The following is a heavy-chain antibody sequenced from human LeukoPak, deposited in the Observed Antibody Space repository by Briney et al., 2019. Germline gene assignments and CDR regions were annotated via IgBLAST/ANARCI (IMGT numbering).Heavy chain of an antibody. CDR3: TRDSGTYNWFDP. V-gene: IGHV3-73*01. D-gene: IGHD1-26*01. Sequence: PGGSLRLSCAASGFTFSGSAIHWVRQSCAKGLEWVGEIDKKDKGYATATAYAASVKGRFTISRDDSINTAYLQMKSLKTEDTALYYCTRDSGTYNWFDPWGQGTLVTVFS. J-gene: IGHJ5*02. CDR2: IDKKDKGYATAT. CDR1: GFTFSGSA.